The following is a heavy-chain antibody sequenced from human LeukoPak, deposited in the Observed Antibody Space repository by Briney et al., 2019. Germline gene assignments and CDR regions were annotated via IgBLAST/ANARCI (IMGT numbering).Heavy chain of an antibody. Sequence: ASVKVSCKASGYTFTSYGISWVRQAPEQGLEWMGWISAYNGNTNYAQKLQGRVTMTTDTSTSTAYMELSSLRSEDTAVYFCASAPRYSSSWPNNWFDPWGQGTLVTVSS. CDR3: ASAPRYSSSWPNNWFDP. D-gene: IGHD6-13*01. V-gene: IGHV1-18*01. CDR2: ISAYNGNT. J-gene: IGHJ5*02. CDR1: GYTFTSYG.